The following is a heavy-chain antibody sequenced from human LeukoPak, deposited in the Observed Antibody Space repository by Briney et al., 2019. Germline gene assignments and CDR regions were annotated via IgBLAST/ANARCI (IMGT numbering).Heavy chain of an antibody. CDR2: IYYSGST. CDR1: GGSISSSSYY. D-gene: IGHD3-22*01. Sequence: SETLSLTCTVSGGSISSSSYYWGWIRQPPGKGLEWIGSIYYSGSTYYNPSLKSRVTISVDTSKNQFSLKLSSVTAADTAVYYCARQITMIVVVRMYNWSDPWGQGTLVTVSS. J-gene: IGHJ5*02. V-gene: IGHV4-39*01. CDR3: ARQITMIVVVRMYNWSDP.